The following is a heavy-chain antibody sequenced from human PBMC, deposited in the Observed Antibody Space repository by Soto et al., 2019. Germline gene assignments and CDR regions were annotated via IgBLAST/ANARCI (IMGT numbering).Heavy chain of an antibody. CDR1: GFTFSSYG. CDR3: AKEGPLGELWG. J-gene: IGHJ4*02. CDR2: ISYDGSNK. Sequence: GGSLRLSCAASGFTFSSYGMHWVRQAPGKGLEWVAVISYDGSNKYYADSVKGRFTISRDNSKNTLYLQMNSLRAEDTAVYYCAKEGPLGELWGWGQGTLVTVSS. V-gene: IGHV3-30*18. D-gene: IGHD3-10*01.